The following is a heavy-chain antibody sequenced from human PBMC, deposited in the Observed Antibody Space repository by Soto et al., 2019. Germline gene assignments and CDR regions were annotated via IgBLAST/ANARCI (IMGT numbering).Heavy chain of an antibody. J-gene: IGHJ4*02. CDR2: ISAFNGDT. D-gene: IGHD6-25*01. Sequence: QVQLVQSGSEVKKPGASVNVSCKAFGYTFTSYGFSWVRQVPGQGLEWLGWISAFNGDTQYAQTMKGRLTVTTDTSMTTVQMQLRSLPTADPCVYYCTRETGRQRIVPHDWGQGTLVSVS. CDR3: TRETGRQRIVPHD. CDR1: GYTFTSYG. V-gene: IGHV1-18*04.